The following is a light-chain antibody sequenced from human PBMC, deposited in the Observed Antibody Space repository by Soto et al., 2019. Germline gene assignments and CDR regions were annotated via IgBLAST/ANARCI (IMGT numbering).Light chain of an antibody. V-gene: IGKV3-15*01. CDR2: GAS. J-gene: IGKJ2*01. CDR1: QSVSSN. CDR3: QPYNNWPYT. Sequence: EIVMTQSPATLSVSPGERATLSCRASQSVSSNLAWYQQKPGQAPRRLIYGASTRATGIPAKFSGSGSGTEFTLTISSLQSEDFAVYYCQPYNNWPYTFGQGTKLEIK.